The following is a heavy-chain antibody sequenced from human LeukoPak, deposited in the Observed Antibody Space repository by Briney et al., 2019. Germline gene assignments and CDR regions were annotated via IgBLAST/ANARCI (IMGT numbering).Heavy chain of an antibody. CDR1: GGSFSGYY. V-gene: IGHV4-34*01. Sequence: SETLSLTCAVYGGSFSGYYWSWIRQPPGKGLEWIGSIYYSGSTYYNPSLKSRVTISVDTSKNQFSLKLSSVTAADTAVYYCARLEIAAAGNRWFDPWGQGTLVTVSS. J-gene: IGHJ5*02. CDR3: ARLEIAAAGNRWFDP. CDR2: IYYSGST. D-gene: IGHD6-13*01.